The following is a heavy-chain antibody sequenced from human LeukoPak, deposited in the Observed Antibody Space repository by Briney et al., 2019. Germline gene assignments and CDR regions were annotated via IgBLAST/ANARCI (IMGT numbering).Heavy chain of an antibody. Sequence: PGGSLRLSCAASGFTFSSYAMHWVRQAPGKGLEWVAVISYDGSNKYYADSVKGRFTISRDNSKSTLYLQMNSLRAEDTAVYYCARDDYWGQGTLVTVSS. J-gene: IGHJ4*02. V-gene: IGHV3-30-3*01. CDR1: GFTFSSYA. CDR3: ARDDY. CDR2: ISYDGSNK.